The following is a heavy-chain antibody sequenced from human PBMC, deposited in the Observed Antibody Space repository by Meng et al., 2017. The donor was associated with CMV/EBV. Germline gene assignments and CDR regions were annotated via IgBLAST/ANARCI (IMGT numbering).Heavy chain of an antibody. V-gene: IGHV4-34*01. CDR1: VGSFSGYY. J-gene: IGHJ4*02. Sequence: QVQLQQWGAGLLKPSETLSLTCAGYVGSFSGYYWSWIRQPPGKGLEWIGEINHSGSTNYNPSLKSRVTISVDTSKNQFSLKLSSVTAADTAVYYCASSLTYPDYWGQGTLVTVSS. D-gene: IGHD2-15*01. CDR2: INHSGST. CDR3: ASSLTYPDY.